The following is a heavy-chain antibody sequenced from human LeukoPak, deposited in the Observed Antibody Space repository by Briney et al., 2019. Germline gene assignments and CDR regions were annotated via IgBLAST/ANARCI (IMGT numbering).Heavy chain of an antibody. V-gene: IGHV3-48*03. CDR3: TTLGYHPDS. CDR2: FAGSDTTK. Sequence: GGSLRLSCAASGSDFSAYEMNWVRQAPGKGLEWVAYFAGSDTTKYYADSVRGRFTISRDNAKNSLYLQMNSLRAEDTALYYCTTLGYHPDSWGQGTLVTVSS. D-gene: IGHD3-22*01. J-gene: IGHJ4*02. CDR1: GSDFSAYE.